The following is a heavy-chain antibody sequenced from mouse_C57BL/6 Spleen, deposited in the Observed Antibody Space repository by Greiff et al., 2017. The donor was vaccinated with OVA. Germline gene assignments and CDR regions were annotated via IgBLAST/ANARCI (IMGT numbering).Heavy chain of an antibody. V-gene: IGHV1-82*01. CDR1: GYAFSSSW. CDR3: ARKDGSPRLSSFDY. Sequence: QVQLQQSGPELVKPGASVKISCKASGYAFSSSWMNWVKQRPGKGLEWIGRIYPGDGDTNYNGKFKGKATLTADKSSSTAYMQRSSLTSEDSAVYFCARKDGSPRLSSFDYWGQGTTLTVSS. CDR2: IYPGDGDT. J-gene: IGHJ2*01. D-gene: IGHD1-2*01.